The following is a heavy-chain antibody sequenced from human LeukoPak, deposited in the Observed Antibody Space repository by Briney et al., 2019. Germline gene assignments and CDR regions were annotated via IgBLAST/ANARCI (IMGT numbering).Heavy chain of an antibody. CDR3: ASPEYCTNGVCYKAYYYGMDV. V-gene: IGHV1-58*01. J-gene: IGHJ6*02. Sequence: GTSVKVSCKASGFTFTSSAVQWVRQARGQRLEWIGWIVVGSGNTNYAQKFQERVTITRDMSTSTAYMELSSLRSEDTAVYYCASPEYCTNGVCYKAYYYGMDVWGQGTTVTVSS. CDR2: IVVGSGNT. D-gene: IGHD2-8*01. CDR1: GFTFTSSA.